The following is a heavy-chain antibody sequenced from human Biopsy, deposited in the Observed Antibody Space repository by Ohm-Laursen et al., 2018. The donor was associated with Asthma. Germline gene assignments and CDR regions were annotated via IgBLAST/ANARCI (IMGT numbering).Heavy chain of an antibody. D-gene: IGHD3-3*01. V-gene: IGHV4-30-2*01. CDR1: GGAISSDGYT. CDR3: ARSAKTIFGVVMGSYYYGMDV. CDR2: IYHKGTT. J-gene: IGHJ6*02. Sequence: TLSLTCAVSGGAISSDGYTWTWIRQPPGKGLEWIGYIYHKGTTYYNPSLKSRVTMSMDMSRNQFSLNPTSVTAADTAVYYCARSAKTIFGVVMGSYYYGMDVWGQGTTVTVSS.